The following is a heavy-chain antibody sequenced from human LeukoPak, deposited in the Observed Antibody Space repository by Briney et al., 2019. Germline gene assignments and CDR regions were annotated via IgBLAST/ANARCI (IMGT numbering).Heavy chain of an antibody. CDR2: ISYDGSNK. V-gene: IGHV3-30-3*01. CDR1: GFTFSSYA. Sequence: PGGSLRLSCAASGFTFSSYAMHWDRQAPGKGLEWVAVISYDGSNKYYADSVKGRFTISRDNSKNTLYLQMNSLRAEDTAVYYCARGPYYYDSSGYQQFDPWGQGTLVTVSS. CDR3: ARGPYYYDSSGYQQFDP. J-gene: IGHJ5*02. D-gene: IGHD3-22*01.